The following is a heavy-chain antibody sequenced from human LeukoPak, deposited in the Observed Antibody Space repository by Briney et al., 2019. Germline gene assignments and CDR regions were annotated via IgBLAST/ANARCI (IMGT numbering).Heavy chain of an antibody. CDR2: IIPILGIA. J-gene: IGHJ4*02. V-gene: IGHV1-69*04. CDR3: ARASGYSNTWYDY. Sequence: ASVKVSCKASGGTFSNYAISWVRLAPGQGLEWMGRIIPILGIANYAQKFQGRVTITADKSTSTAYMELSGLRSDDTAVYYCARASGYSNTWYDYWGQGTLVTVSS. CDR1: GGTFSNYA. D-gene: IGHD6-13*01.